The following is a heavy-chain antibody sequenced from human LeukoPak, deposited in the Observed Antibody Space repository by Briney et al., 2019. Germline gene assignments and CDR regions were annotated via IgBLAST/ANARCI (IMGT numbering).Heavy chain of an antibody. Sequence: GESLKISCKGSGYSFTSYWISWVRQMPGKGLEWMGIIYPGDSDTRYSPSFQGQVTISADKSISTAYLQWSSLKASDTAMYYCATSGMTTVTSLDYWGQGTLVTVSS. CDR2: IYPGDSDT. J-gene: IGHJ4*02. CDR3: ATSGMTTVTSLDY. CDR1: GYSFTSYW. D-gene: IGHD4-17*01. V-gene: IGHV5-51*01.